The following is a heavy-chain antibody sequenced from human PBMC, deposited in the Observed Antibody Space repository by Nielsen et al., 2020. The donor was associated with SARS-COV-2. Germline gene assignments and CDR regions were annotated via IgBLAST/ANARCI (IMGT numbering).Heavy chain of an antibody. CDR2: IYPADSVT. CDR1: GYNFVSYW. D-gene: IGHD3-9*01. CDR3: ARRYYFDTLLDP. J-gene: IGHJ5*02. Sequence: GESLKISCKASGYNFVSYWIGWVRQQPGKGLEWMGIIYPADSVTIYSPSFQGRVTISVDQSISTAYLQWSSLEASDTAIYYCARRYYFDTLLDPWGQGALVTVSS. V-gene: IGHV5-51*01.